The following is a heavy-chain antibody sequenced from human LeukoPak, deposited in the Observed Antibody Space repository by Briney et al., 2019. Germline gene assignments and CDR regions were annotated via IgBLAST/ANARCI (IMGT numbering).Heavy chain of an antibody. CDR2: IYSGGNT. V-gene: IGHV3-53*01. Sequence: GGSLRLSCAVSGFTVSYNYISWVRQAPGKGLEWVAVIYSGGNTYYADSVKGRFTISRDNSKNTLYLQMNSLRAEDTAVYYCAKKLYDSSGYLDAFDIWGQGTMVTVSS. J-gene: IGHJ3*02. D-gene: IGHD3-22*01. CDR1: GFTVSYNY. CDR3: AKKLYDSSGYLDAFDI.